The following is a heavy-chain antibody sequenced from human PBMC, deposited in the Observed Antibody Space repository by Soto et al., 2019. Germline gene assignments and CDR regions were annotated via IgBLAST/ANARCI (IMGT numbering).Heavy chain of an antibody. CDR3: AREHSSSWRFDY. CDR2: MNPNSGNT. V-gene: IGHV1-8*02. D-gene: IGHD6-13*01. Sequence: ASVKVSCKASGYTFTSYGISWVRQAPGQWLEWMGWMNPNSGNTGYAQKFQGRVTMTRNTSISTAYMELSSLRSDDTAVYYCAREHSSSWRFDYWGQGTLVTVSS. J-gene: IGHJ4*02. CDR1: GYTFTSYG.